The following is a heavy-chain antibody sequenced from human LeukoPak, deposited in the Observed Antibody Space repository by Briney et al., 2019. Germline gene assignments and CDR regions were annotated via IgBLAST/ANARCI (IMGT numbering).Heavy chain of an antibody. CDR1: GYTFTSYY. Sequence: ASVKVSCKASGYTFTSYYMHWVRQAPGQGLEWMGIINPSGGSTSYAQKFQGRVTMTRDTSTSTVYMELSSLRSEDTAVYYCARDPGIVGATDWFDPWGQGTLVTVSS. D-gene: IGHD1-26*01. J-gene: IGHJ5*02. V-gene: IGHV1-46*01. CDR2: INPSGGST. CDR3: ARDPGIVGATDWFDP.